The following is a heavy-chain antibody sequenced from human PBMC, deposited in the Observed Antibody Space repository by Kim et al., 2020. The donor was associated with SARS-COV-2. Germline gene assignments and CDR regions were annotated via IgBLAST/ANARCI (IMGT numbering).Heavy chain of an antibody. Sequence: GGSLRLSCVASGFTFSSYWMHWVRQAPGKGLVWVSRINSDGSSTSYADSVKGRFTISRDNAKNTLYLQMNSLRAEDTAAYYCARDRWGGATTDPAFDIWGQGTMVTVSS. CDR2: INSDGSST. J-gene: IGHJ3*02. D-gene: IGHD1-26*01. CDR1: GFTFSSYW. V-gene: IGHV3-74*01. CDR3: ARDRWGGATTDPAFDI.